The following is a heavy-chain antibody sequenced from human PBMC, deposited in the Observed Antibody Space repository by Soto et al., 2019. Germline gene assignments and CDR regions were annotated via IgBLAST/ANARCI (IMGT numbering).Heavy chain of an antibody. V-gene: IGHV4-59*08. D-gene: IGHD3-10*01. J-gene: IGHJ4*02. CDR3: ARHNYGSGSTYLDY. CDR1: GGSISSYY. Sequence: ETLSLTCTVSGGSISSYYWSWIRQPPGKGLEWIGYIYYSGSTNYNPSLKSRVTISVDTSKNQFSLKLNSMTAADTAVYYCARHNYGSGSTYLDYWGQGTLVTVS. CDR2: IYYSGST.